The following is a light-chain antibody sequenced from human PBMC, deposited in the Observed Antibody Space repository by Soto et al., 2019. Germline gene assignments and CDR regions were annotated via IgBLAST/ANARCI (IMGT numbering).Light chain of an antibody. J-gene: IGKJ4*01. CDR3: QQYYSTPLT. CDR1: KSVLYSSNNKNY. Sequence: EIVMTQSPECLGVSLGERATINCKSSKSVLYSSNNKNYLAWYKQKPGQPPKLLIYWASTRESGVPDRGNAIGSWKDGTRTISSLQAEDVAVYYCQQYYSTPLTFGGGTKVDI. CDR2: WAS. V-gene: IGKV4-1*01.